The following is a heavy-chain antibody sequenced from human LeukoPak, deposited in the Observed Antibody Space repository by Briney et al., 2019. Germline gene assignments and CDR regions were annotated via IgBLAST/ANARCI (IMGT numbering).Heavy chain of an antibody. J-gene: IGHJ4*02. CDR3: ASRGYTYDQRDFDY. CDR2: INSDGSST. CDR1: GFTFSNYW. V-gene: IGHV3-74*01. D-gene: IGHD5-18*01. Sequence: GGSLRLSCAASGFTFSNYWMHWVRQAPGKGLEWVSRINSDGSSTSYADSVKGRFTISRDSAKNTVYLQMNSLRVEDTAVYYCASRGYTYDQRDFDYWGQGTLVTVSS.